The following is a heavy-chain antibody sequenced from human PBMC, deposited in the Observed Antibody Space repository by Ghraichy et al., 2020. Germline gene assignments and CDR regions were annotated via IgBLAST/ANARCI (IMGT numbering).Heavy chain of an antibody. J-gene: IGHJ4*02. V-gene: IGHV3-7*01. CDR2: INQDGSAK. CDR1: GFTFSGYW. CDR3: ARMTTPDY. Sequence: GGSLRLSCAASGFTFSGYWMSWVRQAPGKGLEWVANINQDGSAKYYVGSVKGRFTISRDNAKNSLYLQMNSLKAEDTAVYYCARMTTPDYCGQGTLVTVSS. D-gene: IGHD4-11*01.